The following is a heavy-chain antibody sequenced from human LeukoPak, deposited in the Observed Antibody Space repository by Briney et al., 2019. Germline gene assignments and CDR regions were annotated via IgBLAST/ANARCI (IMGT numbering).Heavy chain of an antibody. D-gene: IGHD2-15*01. CDR1: GFAFSSNG. J-gene: IGHJ4*02. CDR2: ISGSGHHT. CDR3: AREGDCSGGSCSIGAFDY. Sequence: PGGSLRLSCAASGFAFSSNGMNWVRQAPGKGLEWVSGISGSGHHTYYADSVKGRFTISRDNSKNTLYLQMNSLRAEDTAVYYCAREGDCSGGSCSIGAFDYWGQGTLVTVSS. V-gene: IGHV3-23*01.